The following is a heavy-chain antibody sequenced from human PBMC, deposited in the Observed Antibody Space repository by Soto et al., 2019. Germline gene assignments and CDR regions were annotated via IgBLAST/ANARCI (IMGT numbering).Heavy chain of an antibody. CDR2: ISAHNGNT. V-gene: IGHV1-18*01. Sequence: QVHLAQSGAEVKKPGASVQVSCNGSGYTFTSYGITWVRQAPGQGLEWMGWISAHNGNTNYEQKLQGRVTVTRDTSTSTAYMELRSLRSDDTAVYYCARGRYGDYWGQGALVTVSS. CDR3: ARGRYGDY. D-gene: IGHD1-1*01. J-gene: IGHJ4*02. CDR1: GYTFTSYG.